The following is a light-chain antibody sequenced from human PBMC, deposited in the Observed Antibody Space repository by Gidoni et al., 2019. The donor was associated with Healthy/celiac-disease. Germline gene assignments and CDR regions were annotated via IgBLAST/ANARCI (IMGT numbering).Light chain of an antibody. V-gene: IGKV3-15*01. Sequence: EIVMTQSPATLSVSPGERATLSCRASQSVSSNLAWYQQKPGQAPRLLIYGASTRATGIPARFSGRGSGKEFTLTISSLQSEDLAGYYCQQYNNWPVTFGQGTKVEIK. CDR1: QSVSSN. CDR3: QQYNNWPVT. J-gene: IGKJ1*01. CDR2: GAS.